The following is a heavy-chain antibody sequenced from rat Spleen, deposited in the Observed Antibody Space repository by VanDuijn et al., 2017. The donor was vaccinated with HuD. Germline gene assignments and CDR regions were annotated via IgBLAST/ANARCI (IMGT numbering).Heavy chain of an antibody. Sequence: EVQLVESGGGLVQPGRSLKLSCVASGFTFSDYAMAWVRQAPKKGLEWVATIIYDGSSTYYRDSVKGRFTISRDNAKSTLYLQMDSLRSEDTATYYCARRGILRVLEDWGQGVMVTVSS. V-gene: IGHV5-17*01. CDR3: ARRGILRVLED. D-gene: IGHD1-6*01. CDR1: GFTFSDYA. J-gene: IGHJ2*01. CDR2: IIYDGSST.